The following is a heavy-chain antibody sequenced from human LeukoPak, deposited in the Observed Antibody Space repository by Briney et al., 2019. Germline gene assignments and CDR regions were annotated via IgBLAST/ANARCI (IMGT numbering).Heavy chain of an antibody. CDR3: ASPTHRYGSGSLYPHH. V-gene: IGHV5-51*01. Sequence: GESLKISCKGSGYSFTSYWIGWVRQMPGKGLEWMGLIYPGDSDTRYSPSFQGQVTISADKSISTAYLQWSSLKASDTAMYYCASPTHRYGSGSLYPHHWGQGTLVTVSS. CDR2: IYPGDSDT. J-gene: IGHJ4*02. CDR1: GYSFTSYW. D-gene: IGHD3-10*01.